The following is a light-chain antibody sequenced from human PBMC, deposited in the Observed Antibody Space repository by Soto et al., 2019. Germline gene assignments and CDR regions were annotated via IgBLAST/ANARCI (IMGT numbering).Light chain of an antibody. CDR1: QNINSY. CDR2: GAS. J-gene: IGKJ1*01. CDR3: QQAYVTPPWT. V-gene: IGKV1-39*01. Sequence: DIQMTQSPSTLSASVGDRVTITCRASQNINSYLNWYQQKPGKAPKLLIYGASSLHSGVPSRFSGSGSGTDLTLTISSLQPEDFASYYCQQAYVTPPWTFGQGTKVDIK.